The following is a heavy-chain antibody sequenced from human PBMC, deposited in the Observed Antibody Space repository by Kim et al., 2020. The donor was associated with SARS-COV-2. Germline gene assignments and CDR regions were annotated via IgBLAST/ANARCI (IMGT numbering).Heavy chain of an antibody. CDR1: GFTFSSFT. D-gene: IGHD1-26*01. J-gene: IGHJ6*02. CDR2: IISTSLFR. Sequence: GGSLRLSCVASGFTFSSFTMNWVRQAPGKGLEWVSSIISTSLFRYYADSVRGRLTISRDNAMESLFLQMDSLRAEDTAVYYCAGDRGITDMNYYYSLDVWGQGTTVTVSS. CDR3: AGDRGITDMNYYYSLDV. V-gene: IGHV3-21*01.